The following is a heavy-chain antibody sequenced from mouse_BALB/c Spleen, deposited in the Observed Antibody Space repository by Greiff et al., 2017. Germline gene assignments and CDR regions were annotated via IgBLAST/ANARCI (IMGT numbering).Heavy chain of an antibody. V-gene: IGHV5-6-5*01. D-gene: IGHD2-4*01. Sequence: EVPLVESGGGLVKPGGSLKLSCAASGFTFSSYAMSWVRQTPEKRLEWVASISSGGSTYYPDSVKGRFTISRDNARNILYLQMSSLRSEDTAMYYCAYDYVAYWGQGTLVTVSA. CDR3: AYDYVAY. CDR1: GFTFSSYA. J-gene: IGHJ3*01. CDR2: ISSGGST.